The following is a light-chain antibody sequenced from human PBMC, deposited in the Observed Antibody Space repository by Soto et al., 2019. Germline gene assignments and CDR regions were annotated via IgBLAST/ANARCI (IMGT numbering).Light chain of an antibody. Sequence: QSALTQPPSVSGSPGQSVTISCTGTSSDIGIYDRVSWYQQTPGTAPKLMIYEVTNRPSGVPDRFSGSKSRTTASLTISGLQAEDEAGYYCSSYTSSNTVLFGGGTKLTVL. CDR2: EVT. CDR1: SSDIGIYDR. J-gene: IGLJ2*01. V-gene: IGLV2-18*02. CDR3: SSYTSSNTVL.